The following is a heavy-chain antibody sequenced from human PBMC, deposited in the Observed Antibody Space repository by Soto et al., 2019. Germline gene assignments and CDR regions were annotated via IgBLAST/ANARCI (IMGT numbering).Heavy chain of an antibody. CDR3: GRDDYGIFPY. CDR1: GYSISAYY. V-gene: IGHV1-2*02. CDR2: IDPKNGGT. J-gene: IGHJ4*02. D-gene: IGHD3-10*01. Sequence: QVQLVQYGTEVKKPGASVKVSCQASGYSISAYYIHWVRQAPGQGLEWMGWIDPKNGGTVSAQKCQGRLTMTRDTSISTVYMDLSGLTSDDTALYYCGRDDYGIFPYWGQGSLVTVSS.